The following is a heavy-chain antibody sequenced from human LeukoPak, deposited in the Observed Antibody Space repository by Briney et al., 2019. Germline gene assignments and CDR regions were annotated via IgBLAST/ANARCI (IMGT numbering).Heavy chain of an antibody. CDR1: GGSFSGYY. V-gene: IGHV4-34*01. CDR2: INHSGST. D-gene: IGHD6-19*01. J-gene: IGHJ4*02. CDR3: ARAGHRGIAV. Sequence: PSETLSLTCAVYGGSFSGYYWSWIRQPPGKGLEWIGEINHSGSTNYNPSLKSRVTISVDTSKNQFSLKLSSVTAADTAVYYCARAGHRGIAVWGQGTLVTVSS.